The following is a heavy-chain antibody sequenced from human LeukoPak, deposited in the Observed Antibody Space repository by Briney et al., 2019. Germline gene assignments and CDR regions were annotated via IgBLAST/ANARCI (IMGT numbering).Heavy chain of an antibody. CDR2: ISYDGSNK. J-gene: IGHJ4*02. CDR1: GFTFSGYW. CDR3: AIIGATTIDY. V-gene: IGHV3-30*03. Sequence: GGSLRLSCAASGFTFSGYWMSWVRQAPGKGLEWVAVISYDGSNKYYADSVKGRFTISRDNSKNTLYLQMNSLRAEDTAVYYCAIIGATTIDYWGQGTLVTVSS. D-gene: IGHD1-26*01.